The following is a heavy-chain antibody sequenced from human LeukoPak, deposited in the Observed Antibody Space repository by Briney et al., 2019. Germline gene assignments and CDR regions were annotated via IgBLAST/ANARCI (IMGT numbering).Heavy chain of an antibody. CDR2: IYYSGST. Sequence: SETLSLTCTVSGGSISSGDYYWSWIRQPPGKGLEWIGYIYYSGSTYYNPSLKSRVTISVDTSKNQFSLKLSSVTAADTAVYYCARGGSDYYGSGSLYYFDYWGQGTLVTVSS. CDR1: GGSISSGDYY. CDR3: ARGGSDYYGSGSLYYFDY. J-gene: IGHJ4*02. D-gene: IGHD3-10*01. V-gene: IGHV4-30-4*08.